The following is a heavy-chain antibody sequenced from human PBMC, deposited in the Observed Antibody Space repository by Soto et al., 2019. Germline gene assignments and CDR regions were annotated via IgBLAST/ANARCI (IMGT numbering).Heavy chain of an antibody. Sequence: QVQLQQWGAGLLKPSETLSLTCAVYGGSFSGYYWSWIRQPPGKGLEWIGEINHIGSTNYNPSLKSRVTISVDTSKNQFSLKLSSVTAADTAVYYCARGLTGDRDYWGQGTLVTVSS. J-gene: IGHJ4*02. CDR3: ARGLTGDRDY. CDR2: INHIGST. V-gene: IGHV4-34*01. D-gene: IGHD7-27*01. CDR1: GGSFSGYY.